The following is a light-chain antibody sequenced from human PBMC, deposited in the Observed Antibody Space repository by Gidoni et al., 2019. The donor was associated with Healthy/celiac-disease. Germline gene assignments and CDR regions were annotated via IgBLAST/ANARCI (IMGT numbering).Light chain of an antibody. V-gene: IGKV3-15*01. Sequence: EIVMTQSPATLSVSPGERATLSCRASQSVNSNLPWYQQKPGQAPRLLIYGASTRATGIPARFSGSGSGTEFTPTISSLQSEDFAVYYCQQYNNWPRTFGQGTKVEIK. CDR1: QSVNSN. CDR3: QQYNNWPRT. CDR2: GAS. J-gene: IGKJ1*01.